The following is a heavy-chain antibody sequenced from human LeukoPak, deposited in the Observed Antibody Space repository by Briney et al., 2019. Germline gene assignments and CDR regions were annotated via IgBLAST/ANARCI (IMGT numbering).Heavy chain of an antibody. J-gene: IGHJ4*02. Sequence: SETLSLTCTVSGVSIGGFHWSWVRQPPGKGLDWIGYIYNSGSTNYNPSLKSRVTISVDTSKNQFSLKLSSVTAADTAVYYCARERPYYDSSGYYPNYFDYWGQGTLVTVSS. V-gene: IGHV4-59*01. CDR1: GVSIGGFH. D-gene: IGHD3-22*01. CDR2: IYNSGST. CDR3: ARERPYYDSSGYYPNYFDY.